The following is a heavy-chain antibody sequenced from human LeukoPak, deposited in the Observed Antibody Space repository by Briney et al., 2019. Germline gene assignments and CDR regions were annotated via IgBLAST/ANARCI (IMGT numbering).Heavy chain of an antibody. Sequence: GRSLRLSCAASGFTFGSYSMHWVRQAPGKGLEWVAVISYDGYEKNYGDPVKGRVTISRENFKSTLFLQMNSLGAEDTAVYYCARDKNAYHSVDSWGQGTLVSVSS. D-gene: IGHD2-2*01. CDR2: ISYDGYEK. CDR1: GFTFGSYS. J-gene: IGHJ4*02. V-gene: IGHV3-30-3*01. CDR3: ARDKNAYHSVDS.